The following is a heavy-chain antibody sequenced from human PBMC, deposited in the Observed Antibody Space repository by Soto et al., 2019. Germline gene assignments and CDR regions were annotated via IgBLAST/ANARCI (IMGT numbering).Heavy chain of an antibody. D-gene: IGHD6-19*01. CDR1: GGSISSGGYS. J-gene: IGHJ4*02. CDR3: ARAGGLGAVAVDC. V-gene: IGHV4-30-2*01. CDR2: IYHSGST. Sequence: SETLSLTCAVSGGSISSGGYSWSWIRQPPGKGLEWIGYIYHSGSTYYNPSLKSRVTISVDRSKNQFSLKLSSVTAADTAVYYCARAGGLGAVAVDCWGQGTLVTVSS.